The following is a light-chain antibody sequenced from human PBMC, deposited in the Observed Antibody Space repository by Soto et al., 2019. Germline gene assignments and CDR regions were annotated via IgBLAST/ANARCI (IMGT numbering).Light chain of an antibody. CDR2: DVR. V-gene: IGLV2-14*01. J-gene: IGLJ2*01. Sequence: QSALTQPASMSGSPGQLITISCTGTSSDIGGYNYISWYQQLPGKAPKFIIYDVRNRPSGVSNRFSGSRSGNTASLTISGLQAEDEADYYCSSYTSSSTVIFGGGTKVTVL. CDR1: SSDIGGYNY. CDR3: SSYTSSSTVI.